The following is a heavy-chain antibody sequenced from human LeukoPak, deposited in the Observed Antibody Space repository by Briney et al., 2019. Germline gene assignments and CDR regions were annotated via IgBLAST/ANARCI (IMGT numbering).Heavy chain of an antibody. V-gene: IGHV3-30*04. J-gene: IGHJ5*02. CDR2: ISYDGSNK. CDR3: ARDKRYCSSTSCPPSEYNWFDP. Sequence: GGSLRLSCAASGFTFSSYAMHWVRQAPGKGLEWVAVISYDGSNKYYADSVKGRFTISRDNSKNTLYLQMNSLRAEDTAVYYCARDKRYCSSTSCPPSEYNWFDPWGQGTLVTVSS. D-gene: IGHD2-2*01. CDR1: GFTFSSYA.